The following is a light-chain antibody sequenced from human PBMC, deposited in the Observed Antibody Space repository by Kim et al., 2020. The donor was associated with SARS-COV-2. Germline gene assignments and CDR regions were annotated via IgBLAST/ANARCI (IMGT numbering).Light chain of an antibody. CDR2: KTS. CDR1: QSFSSW. V-gene: IGKV1-5*03. Sequence: DIQMTQSPSTLSASVGDRVTITCRASQSFSSWLAWYQQKPGKVPKLLIYKTSILESGVPSRFSGSGSGTEFTLTISSLQPDDFATYYCQQYNNCPISSGQGTRLEIK. J-gene: IGKJ5*01. CDR3: QQYNNCPIS.